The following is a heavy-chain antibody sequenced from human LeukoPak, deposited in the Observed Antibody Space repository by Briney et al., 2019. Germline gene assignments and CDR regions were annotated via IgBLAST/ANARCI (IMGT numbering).Heavy chain of an antibody. CDR2: MYYSGST. Sequence: PPETLSLTCTVSGDSISTYYWSWIRRPPGKGLEWIGYMYYSGSTNYNPSLKSRVTISLDTPKNQFSLRLNSVTAADTAVYYCARGVAGYGPYDYWGQGTLVTVSS. V-gene: IGHV4-59*01. D-gene: IGHD5-12*01. CDR1: GDSISTYY. J-gene: IGHJ4*02. CDR3: ARGVAGYGPYDY.